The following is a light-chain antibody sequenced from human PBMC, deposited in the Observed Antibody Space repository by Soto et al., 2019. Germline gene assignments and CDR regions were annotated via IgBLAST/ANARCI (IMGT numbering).Light chain of an antibody. CDR2: AAS. CDR1: QSISNF. V-gene: IGKV1-39*01. J-gene: IGKJ2*01. Sequence: DIQMTQSPSSLSASVGDRVTITCRASQSISNFLNWYQQKPGTAPKLLISAASSLQSGVPSRFSGRASGTDFTLTISSLQPEDFATYSCQQSFSTPYTFGQGTRLEVK. CDR3: QQSFSTPYT.